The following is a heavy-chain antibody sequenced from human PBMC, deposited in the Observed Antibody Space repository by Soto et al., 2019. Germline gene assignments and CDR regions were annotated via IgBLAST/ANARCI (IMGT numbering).Heavy chain of an antibody. V-gene: IGHV4-59*08. CDR3: GRLRGYWGGGNCHELQFDP. D-gene: IGHD2-15*01. CDR2: VFYNGST. Sequence: QVQLQESGPGLVKPSETLSLTCTVSGGSISGYSWTWIRQPPRKGLEWIGYVFYNGSTSYSPSLKSRVNKSEDTSKSQFALRLSAVTAADTAVDYCGRLRGYWGGGNCHELQFDPWGEGVLVTDSS. CDR1: GGSISGYS. J-gene: IGHJ5*02.